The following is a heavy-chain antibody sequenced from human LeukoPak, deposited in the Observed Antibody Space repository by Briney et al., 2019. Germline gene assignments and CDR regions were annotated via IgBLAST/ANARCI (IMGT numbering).Heavy chain of an antibody. J-gene: IGHJ6*02. CDR1: GYTFTSYD. D-gene: IGHD4-17*01. CDR3: ATPTVTTIAGYYYYGMDV. CDR2: MNPNSGNT. V-gene: IGHV1-8*01. Sequence: ASVKVSCKASGYTFTSYDINWVRQATGQGLEWMGWMNPNSGNTGYAQKFQGRVTMTEDTSTDTAYMELSSLRSEDTAVYYCATPTVTTIAGYYYYGMDVWGQGTTVTVSS.